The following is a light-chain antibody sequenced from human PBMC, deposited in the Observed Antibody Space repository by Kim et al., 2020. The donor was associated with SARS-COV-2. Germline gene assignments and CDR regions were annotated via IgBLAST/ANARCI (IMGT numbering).Light chain of an antibody. J-gene: IGLJ3*02. V-gene: IGLV2-8*01. CDR2: ELT. CDR3: SSYVGTNGWV. CDR1: SSDLGAYNY. Sequence: QSALTQPPSASGSPGQSVTISCTGASSDLGAYNYVSWYQQRPGKAPKLVIYELTKRPSGVPDRFSGSKSGNTASLTVSGLQAEDEADYYCSSYVGTNGWVFGGGTRLTV.